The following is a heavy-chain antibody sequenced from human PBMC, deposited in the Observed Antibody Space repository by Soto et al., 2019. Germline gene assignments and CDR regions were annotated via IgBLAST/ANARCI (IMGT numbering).Heavy chain of an antibody. V-gene: IGHV3-7*03. Sequence: PGGSLRLSWAASGLTFSGHWMTWVRQAPGKGLEWVANIKQDGSEKYYVDSVKGRFTISRDNAKNSVFLQMNSLTVEDTAMYYCASRVPDVAYYGVFDYWGKGTLVTVSS. D-gene: IGHD3-3*01. CDR2: IKQDGSEK. CDR3: ASRVPDVAYYGVFDY. J-gene: IGHJ4*02. CDR1: GLTFSGHW.